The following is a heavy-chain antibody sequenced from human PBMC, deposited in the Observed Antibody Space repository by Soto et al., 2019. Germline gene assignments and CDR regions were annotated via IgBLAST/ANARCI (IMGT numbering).Heavy chain of an antibody. D-gene: IGHD3-10*01. Sequence: SETLSLTCAVYGGSFSGYYWSWIRQPPGKGLEWIGEINHSGSTNYNPSLKSRVTISVDTSKNQFSLKLSSVTAADTAVYYCARYVLLWFGELSSHRRNAFDIWGQGTMVTVSS. CDR2: INHSGST. J-gene: IGHJ3*02. V-gene: IGHV4-34*01. CDR1: GGSFSGYY. CDR3: ARYVLLWFGELSSHRRNAFDI.